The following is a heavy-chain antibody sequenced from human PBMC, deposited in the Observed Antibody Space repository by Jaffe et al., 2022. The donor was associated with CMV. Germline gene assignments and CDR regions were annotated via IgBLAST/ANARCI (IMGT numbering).Heavy chain of an antibody. J-gene: IGHJ6*03. CDR1: GGSISSYY. D-gene: IGHD3-22*01. CDR2: IYYSGST. Sequence: QVQLQESGPGLVKPSETLSLTCTVSGGSISSYYWSWIRQPPGKGLEWIGYIYYSGSTNYNPSLKSRVTISVDTSKNQFSLKLSSVTAADTAVYYCASGYYYDSSGYYYYYMDVWGKGTTVTVSS. CDR3: ASGYYYDSSGYYYYYMDV. V-gene: IGHV4-59*01.